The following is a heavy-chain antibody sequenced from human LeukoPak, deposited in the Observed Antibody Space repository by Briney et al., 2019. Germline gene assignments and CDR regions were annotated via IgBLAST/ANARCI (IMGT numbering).Heavy chain of an antibody. V-gene: IGHV3-74*03. D-gene: IGHD1-26*01. Sequence: PGGSRRLSCEAAGFSFSSHWIYWVRQAPGKGLVCVSRINNDGSGTTYADSVKGRFTISRDNAKNTVYLQMNSLRVEDTAVYYCARGGSYHAFDIWGQGTTVTVSS. CDR2: INNDGSGT. CDR1: GFSFSSHW. CDR3: ARGGSYHAFDI. J-gene: IGHJ3*02.